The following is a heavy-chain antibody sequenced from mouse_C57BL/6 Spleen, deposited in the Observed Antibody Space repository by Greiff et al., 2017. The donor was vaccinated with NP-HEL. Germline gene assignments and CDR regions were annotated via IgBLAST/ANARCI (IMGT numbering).Heavy chain of an antibody. J-gene: IGHJ1*03. CDR3: TRGATTVVATNWYFDV. CDR2: IDPETGGT. CDR1: GYTFTDYE. D-gene: IGHD1-1*01. Sequence: QVHVKQSGAELVRPGASVTLSCKASGYTFTDYEMHWVKQTPVHGLEWIGAIDPETGGTAYNQKFKGKAILTADKSSSTAYMELRSLTSEDSAVYYCTRGATTVVATNWYFDVWGTGTTVTVSS. V-gene: IGHV1-15*01.